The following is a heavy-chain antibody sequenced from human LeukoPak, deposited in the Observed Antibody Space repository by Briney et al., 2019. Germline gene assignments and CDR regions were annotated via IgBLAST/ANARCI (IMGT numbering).Heavy chain of an antibody. CDR2: IYYSGTT. V-gene: IGHV4-39*01. CDR1: GGSVNSSSYY. J-gene: IGHJ4*02. D-gene: IGHD6-19*01. CDR3: ESGHSSGWQKVDY. Sequence: SETLSLTCTVSGGSVNSSSYYWGWIRQPPGKGLEWIGSIYYSGTTYYNPSLKSRVTISIDTSKNQFSLKRSSVSAAETAVYCWESGHSSGWQKVDYWGQGTLVTVSS.